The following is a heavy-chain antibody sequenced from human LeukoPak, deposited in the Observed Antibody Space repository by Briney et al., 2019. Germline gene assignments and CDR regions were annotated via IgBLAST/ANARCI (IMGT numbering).Heavy chain of an antibody. Sequence: GGSVRLSCAASGFTFSSYAMSWVLQAPGKGLEWVSAISGSGGSTYYADSVKGRFTISRDNSKNTLYLQMNSLRAEDTPVYYCAKAQNPKTTVTTFTPFGYWGQGTLVTVSS. D-gene: IGHD4-17*01. CDR1: GFTFSSYA. V-gene: IGHV3-23*01. J-gene: IGHJ4*02. CDR2: ISGSGGST. CDR3: AKAQNPKTTVTTFTPFGY.